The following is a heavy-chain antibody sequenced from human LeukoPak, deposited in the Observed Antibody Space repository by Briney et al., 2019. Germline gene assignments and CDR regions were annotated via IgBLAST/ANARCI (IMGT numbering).Heavy chain of an antibody. D-gene: IGHD3-16*02. J-gene: IGHJ4*02. CDR1: GGSISSSSYY. Sequence: SETLSLTCTVSGGSISSSSYYWGWIRQPPGKGLEWIGSIYYSGSTYYNPSLKSRVTISVDTSKNQFSLKLSSVTAADTAVYYCARRPSKYYDYVWGSYRYTGHFDYWGQGTLVTVSS. CDR2: IYYSGST. V-gene: IGHV4-39*01. CDR3: ARRPSKYYDYVWGSYRYTGHFDY.